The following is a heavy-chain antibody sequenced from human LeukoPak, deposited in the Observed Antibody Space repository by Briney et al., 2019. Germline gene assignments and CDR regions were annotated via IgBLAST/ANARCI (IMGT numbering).Heavy chain of an antibody. Sequence: GGSLRLSCAASGFIFRSYVMHWVRQAPGKGLEYVSAISSNGGRTYYANSVKGRFTISRDNSKNTLYLQMNSLRAEDTAVYYCARDSSGPLYWGQGTLVTVSS. CDR3: ARDSSGPLY. J-gene: IGHJ4*02. V-gene: IGHV3-64*01. CDR2: ISSNGGRT. CDR1: GFIFRSYV. D-gene: IGHD6-19*01.